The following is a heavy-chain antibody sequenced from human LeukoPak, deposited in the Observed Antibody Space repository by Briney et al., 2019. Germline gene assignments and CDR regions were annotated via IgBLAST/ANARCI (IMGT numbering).Heavy chain of an antibody. CDR2: IIPIFGTA. J-gene: IGHJ5*02. V-gene: IGHV1-69*13. CDR1: GYTFTSYG. CDR3: SRGFPARLRLGELSLYWFDP. D-gene: IGHD3-16*02. Sequence: SVKVSCKASGYTFTSYGISWVRQAPGQGLEWMGGIIPIFGTANYAQKFQGRVTITPDESTSTAYMELSSLRSEDTAVYYCSRGFPARLRLGELSLYWFDPWGQGTLVTVSS.